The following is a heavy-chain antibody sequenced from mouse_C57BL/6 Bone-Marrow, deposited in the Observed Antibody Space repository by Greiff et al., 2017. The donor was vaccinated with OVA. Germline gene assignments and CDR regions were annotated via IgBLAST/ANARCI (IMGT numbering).Heavy chain of an antibody. CDR2: INYDGSST. J-gene: IGHJ1*03. Sequence: EVKLVESEGGLVQPGSSMKLSCTASGFTFSDYYMAWVRQVPEKGLEWVANINYDGSSTYYLDSLKSRFIISRDNAKNILYLQMSSLKSEDTATYYCARDLHYYGSSHWYFDVWGTGTTVTVSS. V-gene: IGHV5-16*01. D-gene: IGHD1-1*01. CDR1: GFTFSDYY. CDR3: ARDLHYYGSSHWYFDV.